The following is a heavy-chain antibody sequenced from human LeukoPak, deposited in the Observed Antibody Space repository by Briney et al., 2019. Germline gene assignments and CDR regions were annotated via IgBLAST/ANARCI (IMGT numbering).Heavy chain of an antibody. V-gene: IGHV3-23*01. J-gene: IGHJ4*02. CDR2: ISGSGGST. Sequence: GGSLRLSCAASGFTFSSYAMSWVRQAPGKGLEWVSAISGSGGSTYYADSVKGRFTISRDNSKNTLYLQMNSPRAEDTAVYYCAKQLDSSGYYLFDYWGQGTLVTVSS. D-gene: IGHD3-22*01. CDR1: GFTFSSYA. CDR3: AKQLDSSGYYLFDY.